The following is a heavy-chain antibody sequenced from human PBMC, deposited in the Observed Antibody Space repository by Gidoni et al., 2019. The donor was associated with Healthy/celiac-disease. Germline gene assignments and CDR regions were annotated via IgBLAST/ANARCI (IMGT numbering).Heavy chain of an antibody. V-gene: IGHV1-8*01. D-gene: IGHD3-3*01. J-gene: IGHJ4*02. CDR2: MNPNRGNT. CDR3: ARGLRFLEWLSEYYFDY. Sequence: QVQLVQSGAEVQKPGASVKVSCKASGYTFTSYDINWVRQATGQGLEWMGWMNPNRGNTGYAQKFQGRVTMTRNTSISTAYMELSSLRSEDTAVYYCARGLRFLEWLSEYYFDYWGQGTLVTVSS. CDR1: GYTFTSYD.